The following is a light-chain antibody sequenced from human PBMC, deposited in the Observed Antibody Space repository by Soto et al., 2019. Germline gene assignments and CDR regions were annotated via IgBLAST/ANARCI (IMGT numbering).Light chain of an antibody. J-gene: IGKJ1*01. CDR2: LGS. V-gene: IGKV2-28*01. CDR3: MQALQTGWT. CDR1: QILLHSNGFNY. Sequence: DIVMTQSPLSLPVTPGEPASSSCRSSQILLHSNGFNYLDWYLQKPGQSPQLLIYLGSTRASGVPDRFSGSGSGTDFTLKISRVEAEDVGVYYCMQALQTGWTFGQGTKVDI.